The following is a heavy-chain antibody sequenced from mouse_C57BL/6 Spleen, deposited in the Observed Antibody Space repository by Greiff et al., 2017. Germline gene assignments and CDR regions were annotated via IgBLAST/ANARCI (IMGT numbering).Heavy chain of an antibody. CDR2: ISDGGSYT. D-gene: IGHD1-1*01. Sequence: EVKLVESGGGLVKPGGSLKLSCAASGFTFSSYAMSWVRQTQEKRLEWVATISDGGSYTYYPDNVKGRFTISRDNAKNNLYLQMSHLKSEDTAMYYCARDATTVVFDYWGQGTTLTVSS. CDR3: ARDATTVVFDY. V-gene: IGHV5-4*01. J-gene: IGHJ2*01. CDR1: GFTFSSYA.